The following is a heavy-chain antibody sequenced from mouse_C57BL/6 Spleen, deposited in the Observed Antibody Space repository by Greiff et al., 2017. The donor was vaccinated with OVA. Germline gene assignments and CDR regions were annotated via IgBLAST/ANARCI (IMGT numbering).Heavy chain of an antibody. Sequence: EVQLQESGPGLVKPSQSLSLTCSVTGYSITSGYYWNWIRQFPGNKLEWMGYISYDGSNNYNPSLKNRISITRDTSKNQFFLKLNSVTTEDTATYYCARWLGLYFDYWGQGTTLTVSS. V-gene: IGHV3-6*01. D-gene: IGHD4-1*01. CDR3: ARWLGLYFDY. CDR1: GYSITSGYY. CDR2: ISYDGSN. J-gene: IGHJ2*01.